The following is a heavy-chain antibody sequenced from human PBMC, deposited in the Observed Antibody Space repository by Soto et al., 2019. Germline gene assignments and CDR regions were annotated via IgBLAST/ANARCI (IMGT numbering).Heavy chain of an antibody. J-gene: IGHJ4*02. CDR2: ITPASGST. CDR1: GYTFTHYY. D-gene: IGHD6-13*01. V-gene: IGHV1-46*01. Sequence: QVQLVQSGAAVKKPGASVKLSCRTSGYTFTHYYIHWVRQAPGRGLEWLAIITPASGSTNYAQDFRGRVTLTMDTSTTTVYMELSGLRAEVTAIFYCARDLAAGDYWGQGTLVTVSS. CDR3: ARDLAAGDY.